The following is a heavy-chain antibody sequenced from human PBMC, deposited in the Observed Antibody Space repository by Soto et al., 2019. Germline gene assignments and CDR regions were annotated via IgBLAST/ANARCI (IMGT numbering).Heavy chain of an antibody. CDR1: GGSVSSGSYY. J-gene: IGHJ4*02. V-gene: IGHV4-61*01. CDR3: ARGTDYIDY. Sequence: QVQLQESGPGLVKPSETLSLTYTVSGGSVSSGSYYWSWIRQPPGKGLEWIGYIYYSGSTNYNPSLTSRVTISVDTSKNQFSLKLSSVTAADTAVYYCARGTDYIDYWGQGTLVTVSS. CDR2: IYYSGST.